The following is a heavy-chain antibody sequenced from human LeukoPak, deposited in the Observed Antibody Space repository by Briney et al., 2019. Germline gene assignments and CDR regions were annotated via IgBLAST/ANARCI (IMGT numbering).Heavy chain of an antibody. CDR2: IYTSGST. CDR1: GGSISSYY. J-gene: IGHJ3*02. V-gene: IGHV4-4*07. D-gene: IGHD1-26*01. CDR3: ARWGEYYRETSGKWGGRAFDI. Sequence: SETLSLTCTVSGGSISSYYWSWIRQPAGKGLEWIGRIYTSGSTNYNPSLKSRVTMSVDTSKNQFSLKLSSVTAADTAVYYCARWGEYYRETSGKWGGRAFDIWGQGTMVTVSS.